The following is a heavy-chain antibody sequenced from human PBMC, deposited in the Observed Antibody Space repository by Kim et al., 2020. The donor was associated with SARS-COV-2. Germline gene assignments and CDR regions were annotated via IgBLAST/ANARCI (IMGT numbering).Heavy chain of an antibody. CDR2: VNPDGTKT. CDR3: AGEIGSWFDP. J-gene: IGHJ5*02. D-gene: IGHD1-26*01. Sequence: GGSLRLSCVASGFTFKNYWMHWVRQAPGKGLVWLSRVNPDGTKTIYADPVRCRFTISRDNAKGTLYLQMNSLGDEDTAVYSCAGEIGSWFDPWGQGTLVTVS. V-gene: IGHV3-74*01. CDR1: GFTFKNYW.